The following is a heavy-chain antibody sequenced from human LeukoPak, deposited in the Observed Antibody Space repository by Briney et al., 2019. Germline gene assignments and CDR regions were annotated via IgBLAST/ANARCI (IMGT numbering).Heavy chain of an antibody. CDR1: GGSINSYY. CDR3: ARQPGGTAAFDI. CDR2: ISYTGGET. V-gene: IGHV4-59*08. D-gene: IGHD1-14*01. Sequence: SETLSLTCTVSGGSINSYYWSWIRQPPGKGLEWIGYISYTGGETNYNPSLKSRLTISVDTSKNQFPLMLTSVTAADTAVYYCARQPGGTAAFDIWAQGTMVTVSS. J-gene: IGHJ3*02.